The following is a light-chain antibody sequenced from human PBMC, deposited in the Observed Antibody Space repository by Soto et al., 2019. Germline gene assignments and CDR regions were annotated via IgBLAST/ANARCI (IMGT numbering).Light chain of an antibody. CDR3: LLDYAYFWA. J-gene: IGKJ1*01. V-gene: IGKV1-6*01. CDR2: AAS. Sequence: AIQLTQSPSSLSASVGDRVTITCRASQGIRSALGWYQQKPGKVPKLLIYAASTLQRGVPSRFSGSGFGTDVTLTINSLQPEDFANYYCLLDYAYFWAFGQGTKVEVK. CDR1: QGIRSA.